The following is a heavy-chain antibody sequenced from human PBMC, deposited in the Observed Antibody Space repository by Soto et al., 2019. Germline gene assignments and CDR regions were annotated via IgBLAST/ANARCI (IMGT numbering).Heavy chain of an antibody. CDR2: FDPEDSET. Sequence: GASVKVSFKVSGYTLTELSMHWVRQAPGKGLEWVGGFDPEDSETIYAQKFQGRVTMTEDTSTDTAYMELSSLRSEDTAVYYCATDLRDILTGYYSKEYDAFDIWGQGTMVTVSS. J-gene: IGHJ3*02. D-gene: IGHD3-9*01. CDR3: ATDLRDILTGYYSKEYDAFDI. CDR1: GYTLTELS. V-gene: IGHV1-24*01.